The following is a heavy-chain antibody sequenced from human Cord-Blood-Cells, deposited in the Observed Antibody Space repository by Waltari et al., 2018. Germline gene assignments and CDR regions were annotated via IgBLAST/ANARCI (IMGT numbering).Heavy chain of an antibody. CDR2: IYSGGST. CDR3: ARLDSSSWSHFDY. Sequence: EVQLVESGGGLIQPGGSLRLSCAASGFTFSSNSMSWVRQAPGKGLEWVSVIYSGGSTYYADSVKGRFTISRDNSKNTLYLQMNSLRAEDTAVYYCARLDSSSWSHFDYWGQGTLVTVSS. V-gene: IGHV3-53*01. J-gene: IGHJ4*02. CDR1: GFTFSSNS. D-gene: IGHD6-13*01.